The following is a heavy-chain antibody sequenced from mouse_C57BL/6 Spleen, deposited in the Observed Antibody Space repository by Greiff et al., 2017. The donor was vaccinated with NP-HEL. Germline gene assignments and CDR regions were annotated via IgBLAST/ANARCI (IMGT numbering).Heavy chain of an antibody. Sequence: EVMLVESGGGLVKPGGSLKLSCAASGFTFSSYAMSWVRQTPEKRLEWVATISDGGSYTYYPDNVKGRFTISRDNAKNNLYLQMSHLKSEDTAMYYCARDQGYSHSFSDYWGQGTSVTVSS. J-gene: IGHJ4*01. CDR2: ISDGGSYT. V-gene: IGHV5-4*01. CDR3: ARDQGYSHSFSDY. CDR1: GFTFSSYA. D-gene: IGHD2-12*01.